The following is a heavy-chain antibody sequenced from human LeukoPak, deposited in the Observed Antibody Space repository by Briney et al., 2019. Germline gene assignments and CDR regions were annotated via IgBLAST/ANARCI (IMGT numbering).Heavy chain of an antibody. Sequence: PGGSLRLSCAASGFTFGSYWMTWVRQAPGKGLEWVANMKHDGIEKYYVDSVKGRFTISRDNAEKSLYLQMNSLRAEDTAVYYCAREGREGYNYPALDFWGQGILVTVSS. V-gene: IGHV3-7*05. CDR3: AREGREGYNYPALDF. CDR2: MKHDGIEK. CDR1: GFTFGSYW. J-gene: IGHJ4*02. D-gene: IGHD5-24*01.